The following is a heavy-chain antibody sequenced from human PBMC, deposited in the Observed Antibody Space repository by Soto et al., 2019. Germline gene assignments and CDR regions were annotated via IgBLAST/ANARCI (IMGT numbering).Heavy chain of an antibody. CDR3: ATHPGGGGY. V-gene: IGHV3-53*01. J-gene: IGHJ4*02. D-gene: IGHD3-10*01. CDR1: GFTVSNNY. Sequence: EVQLVESGGGLIQPGGSLRLSCAVSGFTVSNNYMSWVRQAPGKGLEGVSVIYSGGYTAYGDSVKGRFTISRDNSKNPLSLQMNSRGAADPAGFSWATHPGGGGYWGQGTLVTVSS. CDR2: IYSGGYT.